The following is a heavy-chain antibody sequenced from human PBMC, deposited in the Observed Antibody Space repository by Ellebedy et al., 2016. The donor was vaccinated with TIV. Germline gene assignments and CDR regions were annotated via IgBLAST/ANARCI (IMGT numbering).Heavy chain of an antibody. CDR3: VKGQRWFHP. Sequence: PGGSLRLSCAASGFIFIDYAMSWVRQAPGKGLEWVAVVSGSGGGTDYGDSVKSRFTISRDNSKDTLYLEMSSLRVEDTAVYYCVKGQRWFHPWGQGALVTVAS. CDR1: GFIFIDYA. J-gene: IGHJ5*02. D-gene: IGHD1-1*01. CDR2: VSGSGGGT. V-gene: IGHV3-23*01.